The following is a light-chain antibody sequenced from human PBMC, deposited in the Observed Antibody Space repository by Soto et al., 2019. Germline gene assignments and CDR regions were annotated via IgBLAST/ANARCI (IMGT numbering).Light chain of an antibody. J-gene: IGLJ2*01. Sequence: QPVLTQPPSVSGAPGQRVTISCTGSSSNIGAGHDVHWYQQLPGTAPKLLIYGNTNRPSGVPDRFSGSKSGTSASLAITGLRAEDEADYYCQSYDSSLRVFGGGTKLTVL. CDR3: QSYDSSLRV. CDR2: GNT. CDR1: SSNIGAGHD. V-gene: IGLV1-40*01.